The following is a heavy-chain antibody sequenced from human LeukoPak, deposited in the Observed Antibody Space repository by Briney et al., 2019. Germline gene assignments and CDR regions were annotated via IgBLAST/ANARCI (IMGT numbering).Heavy chain of an antibody. CDR1: GYTFTGYY. CDR3: ASRYCSGGSCPPGPDAFDI. V-gene: IGHV1-2*02. CDR2: INPNSGGT. J-gene: IGHJ3*02. D-gene: IGHD2-15*01. Sequence: GASVKVSCKASGYTFTGYYMHWVRQAPGQGLERMGWINPNSGGTNYAQKFQGRVTMTRDTSISTAYMELSRLRSDDTAVYYCASRYCSGGSCPPGPDAFDIWGQGTMVTVSS.